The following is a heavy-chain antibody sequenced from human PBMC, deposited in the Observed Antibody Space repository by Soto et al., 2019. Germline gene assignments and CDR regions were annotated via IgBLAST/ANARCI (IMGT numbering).Heavy chain of an antibody. D-gene: IGHD2-2*01. Sequence: SETLSLTCAVYGGSFSGYYWSWIREPPGKGLEWIGEINHSGSTNYNPSLKSRVTISVDTSKNQFSLKLSSVTAADTAVYYCARCGGGLYCSSTSCPKPPFDYWGQGTLVTVSS. CDR2: INHSGST. CDR1: GGSFSGYY. CDR3: ARCGGGLYCSSTSCPKPPFDY. J-gene: IGHJ4*02. V-gene: IGHV4-34*01.